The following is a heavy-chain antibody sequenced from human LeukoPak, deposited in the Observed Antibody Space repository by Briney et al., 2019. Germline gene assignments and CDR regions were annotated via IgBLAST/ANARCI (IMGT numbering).Heavy chain of an antibody. J-gene: IGHJ4*02. Sequence: GGSLRLSCAASGFTFSSYWMNWVRQAPGKGLEWVSAISGSGGSTYYADSVKGRFTISRDNSKNTLYLQMNSLRAEDTAVYYCAKDREAARPRCFDYWGQGTLVTVSS. CDR2: ISGSGGST. D-gene: IGHD6-6*01. CDR3: AKDREAARPRCFDY. V-gene: IGHV3-23*01. CDR1: GFTFSSYW.